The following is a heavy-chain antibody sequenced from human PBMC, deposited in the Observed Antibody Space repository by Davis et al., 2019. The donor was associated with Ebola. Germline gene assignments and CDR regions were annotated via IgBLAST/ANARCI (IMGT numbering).Heavy chain of an antibody. J-gene: IGHJ4*02. V-gene: IGHV3-21*01. D-gene: IGHD6-19*01. Sequence: GESLKISCATSGFSFSSYTINWVRQAPGKGLEWLSCIGSSGDYIYYADSVKGRFTISRDNARNPSYLQMSSLRAEDTAVYYCATTPQYSSGQNKPFDYWGQGTLVTVSS. CDR3: ATTPQYSSGQNKPFDY. CDR2: IGSSGDYI. CDR1: GFSFSSYT.